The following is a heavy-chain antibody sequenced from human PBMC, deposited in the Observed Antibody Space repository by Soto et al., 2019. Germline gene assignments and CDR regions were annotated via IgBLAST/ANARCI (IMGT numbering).Heavy chain of an antibody. CDR1: GYTLTELS. V-gene: IGHV1-24*01. J-gene: IGHJ6*02. CDR3: ATVNNLRFLDRPPLSGYYYYYGMDV. CDR2: FDPEEGET. D-gene: IGHD3-3*01. Sequence: ASVKVSCKVSGYTLTELSMHWVRQAPGKGLEWMGGFDPEEGETIYAQKFQGRVTMTEDTSTDTAYMELSSLRSEDKAVYYCATVNNLRFLDRPPLSGYYYYYGMDVWGQGTTVTVSS.